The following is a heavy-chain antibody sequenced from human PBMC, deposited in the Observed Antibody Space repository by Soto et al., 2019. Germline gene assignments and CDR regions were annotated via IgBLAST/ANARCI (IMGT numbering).Heavy chain of an antibody. Sequence: SETLSLTCTVSGGSISSGGYYWSWIRQHPGKGLEWIGYIYYSGSTYYNPSLKSRVTISVDTSKNQFSLKLSSVTTADTAVYYCAIQTEYSSSSWFDPWGQGTLVTVSS. CDR1: GGSISSGGYY. J-gene: IGHJ5*02. CDR2: IYYSGST. D-gene: IGHD6-6*01. V-gene: IGHV4-31*03. CDR3: AIQTEYSSSSWFDP.